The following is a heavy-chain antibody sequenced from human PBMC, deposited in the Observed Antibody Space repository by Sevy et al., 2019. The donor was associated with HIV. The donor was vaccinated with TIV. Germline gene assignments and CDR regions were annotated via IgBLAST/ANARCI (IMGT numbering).Heavy chain of an antibody. J-gene: IGHJ4*02. CDR1: GFIFSSYX. CDR2: ISSTSNYK. CDR3: ARETIHYYDTSGYCDY. D-gene: IGHD3-22*01. Sequence: GGSLRLSCAASGFIFSSYXXXXXXXAPGKGLEXXSSISSTSNYKYYADSVKGRFTISRDNAKNSLYLQVNSLRAEDTAVYYCARETIHYYDTSGYCDYWGQGTLVTVSS. V-gene: IGHV3-21*01.